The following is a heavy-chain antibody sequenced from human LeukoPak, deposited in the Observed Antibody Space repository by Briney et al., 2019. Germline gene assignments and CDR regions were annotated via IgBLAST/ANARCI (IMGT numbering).Heavy chain of an antibody. CDR1: GFTFSSYA. CDR2: ISSNGGST. Sequence: GSLRLSCAASGFTFSSYAMHWVRQAPGKGLEYVSAISSNGGSTYYANSVKGRFTISRDNSKNTLYLQMGSLRAEDMAVYYCARDLKQRYFDWTPSFDPWGQGTLVTVSS. V-gene: IGHV3-64*01. D-gene: IGHD3-9*01. J-gene: IGHJ5*02. CDR3: ARDLKQRYFDWTPSFDP.